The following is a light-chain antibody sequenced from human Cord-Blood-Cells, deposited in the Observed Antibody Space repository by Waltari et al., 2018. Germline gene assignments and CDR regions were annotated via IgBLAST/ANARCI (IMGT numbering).Light chain of an antibody. Sequence: DIQMTQSPSSLSASVGERVNITCRASQSISSYLNWYHQKPGKAPKLLIYAASSLQSGVPSRFSGSGSGTDFTLTISSLQPEDFATYYCQQSYSTLWTFGQGTKGEIK. J-gene: IGKJ1*01. CDR2: AAS. V-gene: IGKV1-39*01. CDR3: QQSYSTLWT. CDR1: QSISSY.